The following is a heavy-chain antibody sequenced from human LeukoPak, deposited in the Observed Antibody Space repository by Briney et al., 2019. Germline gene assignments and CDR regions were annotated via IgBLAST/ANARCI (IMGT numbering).Heavy chain of an antibody. D-gene: IGHD2-15*01. CDR3: AKDGGCSGGSCPPYYYYMDV. V-gene: IGHV3-30*02. CDR2: IWYGGSNK. Sequence: GGSLRLSCAASGFTFSSYGMHWVRQAPGKGLEWVAVIWYGGSNKYYADSVKGRFTISRDNSKNTLYLQMNSLRAEDTAVYYCAKDGGCSGGSCPPYYYYMDVWGKGTTVTVSS. J-gene: IGHJ6*03. CDR1: GFTFSSYG.